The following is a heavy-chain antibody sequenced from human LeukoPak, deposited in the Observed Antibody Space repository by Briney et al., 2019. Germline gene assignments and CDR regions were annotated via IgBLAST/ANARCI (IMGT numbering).Heavy chain of an antibody. J-gene: IGHJ4*02. CDR2: INPNSGGT. CDR1: GYAFTVYY. Sequence: GASVKVSCKASGYAFTVYYMHWVRQAPGQGLEWMGWINPNSGGTNYAQKFQGRVTMTRDTSISTAYMDLSRLRSDDTAVYYCARRAGAYSHPYGYWGQGTLVTVSS. V-gene: IGHV1-2*02. CDR3: ARRAGAYSHPYGY. D-gene: IGHD4/OR15-4a*01.